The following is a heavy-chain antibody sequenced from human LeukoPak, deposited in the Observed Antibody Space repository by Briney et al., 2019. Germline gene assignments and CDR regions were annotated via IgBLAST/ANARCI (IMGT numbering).Heavy chain of an antibody. CDR2: IYISGST. Sequence: SETLSLTCTVSGGSISSYYWSWIRQPAGKGLEWIGRIYISGSTNYNPSLKSRVTMSVDPSKNQFSLKLSSVTAADTAVYYCASTFGHSSSWYDFYLDYWGQGTLVTVSS. D-gene: IGHD6-13*01. J-gene: IGHJ4*02. V-gene: IGHV4-4*07. CDR1: GGSISSYY. CDR3: ASTFGHSSSWYDFYLDY.